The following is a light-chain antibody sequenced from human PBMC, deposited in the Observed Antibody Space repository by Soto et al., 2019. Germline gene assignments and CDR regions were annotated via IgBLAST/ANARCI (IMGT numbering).Light chain of an antibody. J-gene: IGLJ1*01. CDR3: CSHAGGSTYV. Sequence: QSVLTQPASVSGSPGQSITISCTGSSSVVGTYNLVSWYQQHPGKPPKLMIYEVSKRASGVSNRFSGSKSGNTASLTISGLQAEDEANYYCCSHAGGSTYVFGIGTKVTVL. CDR2: EVS. CDR1: SSVVGTYNL. V-gene: IGLV2-23*02.